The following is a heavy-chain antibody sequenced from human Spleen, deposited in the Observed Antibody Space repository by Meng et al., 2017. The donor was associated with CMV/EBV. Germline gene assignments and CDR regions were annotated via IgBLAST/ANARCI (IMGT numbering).Heavy chain of an antibody. Sequence: SGPTLVKPTQTLTLTFPFSGFSLDTIGLGVGWIRQPPGKALEWLALIYWNDHDRYSPSLQSRLTITKDTSKNQVVLTMTKMDPVDTATYYCAHSSLYNWFDPWGQGTLVTVSS. CDR1: GFSLDTIGLG. CDR2: IYWNDHD. J-gene: IGHJ5*02. V-gene: IGHV2-5*01. CDR3: AHSSLYNWFDP.